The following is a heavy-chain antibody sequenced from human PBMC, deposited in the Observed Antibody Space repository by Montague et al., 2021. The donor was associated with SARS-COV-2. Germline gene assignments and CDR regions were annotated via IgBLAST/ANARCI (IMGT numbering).Heavy chain of an antibody. CDR2: IKEDGSEK. V-gene: IGHV3-7*01. J-gene: IGHJ5*02. CDR1: GFNFGNYW. CDR3: SGSNSGLGSVDL. Sequence: SLRLSCAASGFNFGNYWMTWVRQAPGEGLEWVANIKEDGSEKYYEDSVKGRFTISRDNAKNSVYLQMNSLRVEDAAVYYCSGSNSGLGSVDLWGQGTLVTVSS. D-gene: IGHD5-12*01.